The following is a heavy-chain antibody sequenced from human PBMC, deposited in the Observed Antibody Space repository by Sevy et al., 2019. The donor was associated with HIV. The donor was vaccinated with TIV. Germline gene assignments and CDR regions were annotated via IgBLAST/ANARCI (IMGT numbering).Heavy chain of an antibody. CDR2: MSPKSGST. Sequence: ASVKVSCKASGDTFSTYDINWVRQAPGQGLEWMGWMSPKSGSTGFAQKFQGGLTMTRDTSINTAYMELSSLRSEDTAVYYCVSGGSGDVWNYGYYYYGMDVWGQGTTVTVSS. CDR3: VSGGSGDVWNYGYYYYGMDV. V-gene: IGHV1-8*02. D-gene: IGHD3-3*01. CDR1: GDTFSTYD. J-gene: IGHJ6*02.